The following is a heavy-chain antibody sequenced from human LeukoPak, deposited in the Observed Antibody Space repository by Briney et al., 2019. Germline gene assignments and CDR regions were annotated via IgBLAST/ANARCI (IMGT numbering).Heavy chain of an antibody. CDR1: GFTVSSNY. Sequence: GGSLRLSCAASGFTVSSNYMSWVRQAPGKGLEWASVIYSGGSTYYADSVKGRFTISRDNSKNTLYLQMNSLRAEDTAVYYCARERYCSSTSCVYYYYGMDVWGQGTTVTVSS. J-gene: IGHJ6*02. CDR2: IYSGGST. CDR3: ARERYCSSTSCVYYYYGMDV. V-gene: IGHV3-66*01. D-gene: IGHD2-2*01.